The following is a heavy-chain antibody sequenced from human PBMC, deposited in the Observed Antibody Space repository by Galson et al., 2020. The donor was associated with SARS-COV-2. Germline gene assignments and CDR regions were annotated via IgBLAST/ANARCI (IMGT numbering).Heavy chain of an antibody. Sequence: ASVKVSCKASGYTFTSYGISWVRQAPGQGLEWMGWISAYNGNTNYAQKLQGRVTMTTDTSTSTAYMELRSLRSDDTAVYYCARADSHDCSNYPGDDYWGQGTLVTVSS. CDR1: GYTFTSYG. CDR3: ARADSHDCSNYPGDDY. J-gene: IGHJ4*02. CDR2: ISAYNGNT. V-gene: IGHV1-18*01. D-gene: IGHD4-4*01.